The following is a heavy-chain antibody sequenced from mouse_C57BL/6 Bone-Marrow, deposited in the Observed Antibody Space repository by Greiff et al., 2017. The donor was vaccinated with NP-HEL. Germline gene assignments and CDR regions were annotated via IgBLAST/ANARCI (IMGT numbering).Heavy chain of an antibody. CDR2: ISYDGSN. D-gene: IGHD1-1*02. V-gene: IGHV3-6*01. CDR3: ARERWAAY. J-gene: IGHJ3*01. Sequence: EVKLVESGPGLVKPSQSLSLTCSVTGYSITSGYYWNWIRQFPGNKLEWMGYISYDGSNNYNPSLKNRISITRDTSKNQFFLKLNSVTTEDTATYYCARERWAAYWGQGTLVTVSA. CDR1: GYSITSGYY.